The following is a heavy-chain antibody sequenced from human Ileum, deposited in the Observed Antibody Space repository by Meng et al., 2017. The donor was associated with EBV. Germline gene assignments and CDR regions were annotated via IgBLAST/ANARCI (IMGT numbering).Heavy chain of an antibody. Sequence: QVQLVQSGAEVKVPGASIKLPCKASGYTFTGYAIHWVRQAPGQRLEWMGWINPGSGNTKYSQKFQGRVTITRDTSATTVYMDLSSLRSEDTAVFYCARDGGFSVGATKYDYWGQGALVTVSS. CDR1: GYTFTGYA. J-gene: IGHJ4*02. V-gene: IGHV1-3*01. CDR3: ARDGGFSVGATKYDY. CDR2: INPGSGNT. D-gene: IGHD1-26*01.